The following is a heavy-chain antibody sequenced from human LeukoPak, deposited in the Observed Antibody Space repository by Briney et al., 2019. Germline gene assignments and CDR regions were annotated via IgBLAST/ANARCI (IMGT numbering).Heavy chain of an antibody. V-gene: IGHV4-39*01. D-gene: IGHD5-18*01. J-gene: IGHJ4*02. CDR1: GGSISSYY. CDR2: IYYSGST. Sequence: SETLSLTCTVSGGSISSYYWGWIRQPPGKGLEWIGSIYYSGSTYYNPSLKSRVTISVDTSKNQFSLKLSSVTAADTAVYYCARRAVRGYSYPYYFDYWGQGTLVTVSS. CDR3: ARRAVRGYSYPYYFDY.